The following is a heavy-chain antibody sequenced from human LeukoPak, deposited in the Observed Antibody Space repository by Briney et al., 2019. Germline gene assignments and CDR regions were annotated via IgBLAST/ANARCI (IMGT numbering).Heavy chain of an antibody. CDR3: AKVGDSSGYYLPPFDY. J-gene: IGHJ4*02. CDR2: IYSGGST. V-gene: IGHV3-53*05. CDR1: GFTVSSNY. D-gene: IGHD3-22*01. Sequence: GGSLRLSCAASGFTVSSNYMSWVRQAPGKGLEWVSVIYSGGSTYYADSVKGRFTISRDNSKNTLYLQMNSLRAEDTAVYYCAKVGDSSGYYLPPFDYWGQGTLVTVSS.